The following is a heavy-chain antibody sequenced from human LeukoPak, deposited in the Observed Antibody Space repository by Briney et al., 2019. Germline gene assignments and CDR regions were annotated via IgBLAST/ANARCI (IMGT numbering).Heavy chain of an antibody. D-gene: IGHD2-15*01. J-gene: IGHJ4*02. Sequence: PSETLSLTCTVSGGSISSGGYYWSWIRQHPGKGLEWIGYIYYSGSTYYNPSLKSRVTISVDTSKNQFSLKLSSVTAADTAVYYCASDYCSGGSCRFDYWGQGTLVTVSS. V-gene: IGHV4-31*03. CDR3: ASDYCSGGSCRFDY. CDR2: IYYSGST. CDR1: GGSISSGGYY.